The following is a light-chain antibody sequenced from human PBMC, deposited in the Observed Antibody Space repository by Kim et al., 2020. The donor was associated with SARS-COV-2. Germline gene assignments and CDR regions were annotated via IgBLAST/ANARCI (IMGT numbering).Light chain of an antibody. CDR2: WAS. Sequence: DIVMTQSPDSLAVSLGERATINCKSSQSVLYSSNNNDILAWYQQKPGQPPTVLFYWASTRESGVPDRFSASGSGTDFTLTISSLQAEDVAVYYCRQYFRTPYTFGQGTKLEI. V-gene: IGKV4-1*01. J-gene: IGKJ2*01. CDR1: QSVLYSSNNNDI. CDR3: RQYFRTPYT.